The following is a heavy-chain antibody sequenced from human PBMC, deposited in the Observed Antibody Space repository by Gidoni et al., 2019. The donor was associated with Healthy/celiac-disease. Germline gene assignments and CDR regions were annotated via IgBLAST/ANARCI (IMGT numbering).Heavy chain of an antibody. V-gene: IGHV3-74*01. Sequence: EVQLLDSGGGLVQPGGSLRLSCSASGFTFSSYWMHWVRQAPGKGRVWVSRINSDGSSTSYADAVKGRFTISRDNAENTLYLQMNSLRAEDTAVYYCARDPAPGFDYFDYWGQGTLVTVSS. D-gene: IGHD3-10*01. CDR1: GFTFSSYW. CDR2: INSDGSST. J-gene: IGHJ4*02. CDR3: ARDPAPGFDYFDY.